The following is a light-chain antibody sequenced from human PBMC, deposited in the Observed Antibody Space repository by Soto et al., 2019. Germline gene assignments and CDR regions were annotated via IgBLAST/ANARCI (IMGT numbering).Light chain of an antibody. CDR2: GAS. CDR1: QSVSSSY. V-gene: IGKV3-20*01. CDR3: QQYGSSPFT. Sequence: EIVFTQSPGTLSLSPGERATLSCRASQSVSSSYLAWYQQKPGQAPRLLIYGASSRATGIPDKFSGSGSGTGFTLAISRLEPEDCAVYYCQQYGSSPFTFGPGTKVHI. J-gene: IGKJ3*01.